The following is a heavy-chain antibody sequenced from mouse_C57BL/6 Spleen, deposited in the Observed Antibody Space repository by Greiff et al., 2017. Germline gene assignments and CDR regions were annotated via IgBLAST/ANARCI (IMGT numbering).Heavy chain of an antibody. V-gene: IGHV1-5*01. CDR2: IYLGNSDT. J-gene: IGHJ3*01. CDR1: GYTFTSSW. D-gene: IGHD1-1*01. Sequence: EVQLQQSGTVLARPGASVKMSCKTSGYTFTSSWMHWVKQRPGPGLEWIGAIYLGNSDTSSNQQFKGKAKLTAVTSASAAYRELSSLTNEDSAVYYCTRYNYYGSSYVEVWFAYWGQGTLVTVSA. CDR3: TRYNYYGSSYVEVWFAY.